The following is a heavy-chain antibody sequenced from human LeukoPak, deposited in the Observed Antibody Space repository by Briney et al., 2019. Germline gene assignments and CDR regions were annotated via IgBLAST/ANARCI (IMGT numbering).Heavy chain of an antibody. CDR3: AREFDISRYGMDV. Sequence: PGRSLRLSCAASGFTFSSYGMHWVRQAPGKGLEWVAVIWYDGSNKYYADSVKGRFTISRDNSKNTLYLQMNSLRAEDTAVYYCAREFDISRYGMDVWGQGTTVTVSS. CDR1: GFTFSSYG. J-gene: IGHJ6*02. D-gene: IGHD3-10*01. V-gene: IGHV3-33*01. CDR2: IWYDGSNK.